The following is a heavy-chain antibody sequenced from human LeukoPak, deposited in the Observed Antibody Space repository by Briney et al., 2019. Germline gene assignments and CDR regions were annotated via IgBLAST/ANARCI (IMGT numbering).Heavy chain of an antibody. V-gene: IGHV3-48*01. Sequence: PGGSLRLSCAASGFMYSSYSMNWVRQAPGKGLEWVSYISGSSSTIYHADSVKGRFTISRDNAKNSLYLQMNSLRAEDTAVYYCARDSGNWNYGYYYMDVWGKGTTVTVSS. CDR2: ISGSSSTI. J-gene: IGHJ6*03. D-gene: IGHD1-20*01. CDR3: ARDSGNWNYGYYYMDV. CDR1: GFMYSSYS.